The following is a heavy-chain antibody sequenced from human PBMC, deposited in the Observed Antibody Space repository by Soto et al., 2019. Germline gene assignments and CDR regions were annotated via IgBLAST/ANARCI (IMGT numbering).Heavy chain of an antibody. Sequence: SETLSLTCTVSGGSISSYYWSWIRQPPGKGLEWIGYIYDSGSTNYNPSLKSRVTISVDTSKSQFSLKLSSVTAADTALYYCARTPYYYGSGSYLDYWGQGTLVTVSS. CDR3: ARTPYYYGSGSYLDY. CDR1: GGSISSYY. J-gene: IGHJ4*02. D-gene: IGHD3-10*01. V-gene: IGHV4-59*01. CDR2: IYDSGST.